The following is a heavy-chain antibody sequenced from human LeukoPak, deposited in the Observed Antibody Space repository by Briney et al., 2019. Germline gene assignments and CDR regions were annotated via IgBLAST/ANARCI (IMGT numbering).Heavy chain of an antibody. CDR2: IYYSGST. V-gene: IGHV4-39*01. D-gene: IGHD2-2*02. CDR3: ARLAAILKRSNWFDP. Sequence: SETLSLTCTVSGGSISSSSYYWGWIRQPPGKRLEWIGRIYYSGSTYYNPSLKSRVTISVDTSKNQYSLKLSSVTAADTAVYYCARLAAILKRSNWFDPWGQGTLVTVSS. CDR1: GGSISSSSYY. J-gene: IGHJ5*02.